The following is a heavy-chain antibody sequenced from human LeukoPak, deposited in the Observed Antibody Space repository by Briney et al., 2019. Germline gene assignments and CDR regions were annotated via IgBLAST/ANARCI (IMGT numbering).Heavy chain of an antibody. CDR2: ISGSGGST. V-gene: IGHV3-23*01. CDR1: GFTFSSYA. D-gene: IGHD3-10*01. CDR3: AKEPASGSCFDY. J-gene: IGHJ4*02. Sequence: GGSLRLSCAASGFTFSSYAMSWVRQAPGKGLEWVSAISGSGGSTYYAGSVKGRFTISRDNSKNTLYLQMNSLRAEDTALYYCAKEPASGSCFDYWGQGTLVTVSS.